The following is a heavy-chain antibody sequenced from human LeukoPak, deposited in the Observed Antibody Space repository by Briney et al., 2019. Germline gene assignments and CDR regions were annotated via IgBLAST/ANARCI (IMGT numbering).Heavy chain of an antibody. J-gene: IGHJ4*02. Sequence: PGGSLRLSCSASGLTVTNAWMNWVRQAPGEGLDWVGRIASKTDGGATDYAAPVKGRFTISRDDSKNTLNLQMNSLKTEDTAVYYCTTGIRGDWGQGTLVTVSS. CDR2: IASKTDGGAT. CDR3: TTGIRGD. CDR1: GLTVTNAW. V-gene: IGHV3-15*07. D-gene: IGHD3-10*01.